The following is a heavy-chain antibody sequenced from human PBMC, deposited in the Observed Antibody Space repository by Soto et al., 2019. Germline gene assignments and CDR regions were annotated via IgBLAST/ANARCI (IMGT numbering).Heavy chain of an antibody. Sequence: QVQLVESGGGVVQPGRSLRLSCAASGFTFSSYGMHWVRQAPGKGLEWVAVISYDGSNRYYADSVKGRFTISIDNFKNSLYLQMNSLRAEDRAVYYCRKGANDYVCCGNLYGYIDLWGRGTLVTVSS. D-gene: IGHD3-16*01. V-gene: IGHV3-30*18. CDR1: GFTFSSYG. CDR3: RKGANDYVCCGNLYGYIDL. J-gene: IGHJ2*01. CDR2: ISYDGSNR.